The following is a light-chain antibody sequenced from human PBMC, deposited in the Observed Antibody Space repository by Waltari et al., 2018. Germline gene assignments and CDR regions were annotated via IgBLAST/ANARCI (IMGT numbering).Light chain of an antibody. J-gene: IGKJ4*01. CDR1: QRISRW. Sequence: DIQMTQSPSTLSASVGDRVTITCRASQRISRWLAWYQQKPGKATKLLFYKSSPLESGVPSRFSGSGSGTEFTLTISSLQPDDFATYYCQQYNSYSLLTFGGGTKVEIK. CDR2: KSS. CDR3: QQYNSYSLLT. V-gene: IGKV1-5*03.